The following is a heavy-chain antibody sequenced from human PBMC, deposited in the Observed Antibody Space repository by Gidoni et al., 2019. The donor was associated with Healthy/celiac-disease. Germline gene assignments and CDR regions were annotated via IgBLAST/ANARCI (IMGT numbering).Heavy chain of an antibody. J-gene: IGHJ5*02. CDR2: IIPIFGTA. D-gene: IGHD4-17*01. V-gene: IGHV1-69*01. Sequence: QVQLVQSGAEVKKHGSSVKVPCKASGGTFSSYAISWVRQAPGQGLEWMGGIIPIFGTANYAQKFQGRVTITADESTSTAYMELSSLRSEDTAVYYCARAVAPMTTVVWFDPWGQGTLVTVSS. CDR3: ARAVAPMTTVVWFDP. CDR1: GGTFSSYA.